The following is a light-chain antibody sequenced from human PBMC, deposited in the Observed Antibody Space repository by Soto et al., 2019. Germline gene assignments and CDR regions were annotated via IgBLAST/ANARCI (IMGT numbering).Light chain of an antibody. Sequence: CSGSPPVGDRVTIPRRASKDLTYWLAWYQQKPGKAHKLLIDAASNLQSGVPSRFSGSGSGTDFTLTIPSLQPEDLATYDCQQANSFAPITGGHGTRREIK. CDR3: QQANSFAPIT. V-gene: IGKV1-12*01. J-gene: IGKJ5*01. CDR1: KDLTYW. CDR2: AAS.